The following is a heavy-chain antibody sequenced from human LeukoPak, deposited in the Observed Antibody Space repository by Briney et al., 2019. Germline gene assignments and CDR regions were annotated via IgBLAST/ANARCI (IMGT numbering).Heavy chain of an antibody. CDR3: ARGTYYDILTGYYSGSPRARYFDY. CDR2: INPSGGST. V-gene: IGHV1-46*01. J-gene: IGHJ4*02. D-gene: IGHD3-9*01. CDR1: GYTFTSYY. Sequence: ASVKVSCKASGYTFTSYYMHWVRQAPGQGLEWMGIINPSGGSTSYAQKFQGRVTMTRDTSTSTVYMELSSLRSADTAVYYCARGTYYDILTGYYSGSPRARYFDYWGQGTLVTVSS.